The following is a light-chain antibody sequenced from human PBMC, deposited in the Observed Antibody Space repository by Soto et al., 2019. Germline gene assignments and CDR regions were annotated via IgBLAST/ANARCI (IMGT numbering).Light chain of an antibody. V-gene: IGKV1-5*03. Sequence: DIQMTQSPSTLSGSLGDRLTITCRASQTISSWLAWYQQKPGKAPKLLIYKASTLKSGVPSRFSGSGSGTEFTLTISSLQPDDFATYYCQQYYSYPPTFGQGTKVDI. J-gene: IGKJ1*01. CDR1: QTISSW. CDR2: KAS. CDR3: QQYYSYPPT.